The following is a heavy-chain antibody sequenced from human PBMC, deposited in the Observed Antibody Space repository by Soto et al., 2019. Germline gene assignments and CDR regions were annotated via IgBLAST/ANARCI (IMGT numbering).Heavy chain of an antibody. D-gene: IGHD4-17*01. CDR1: GFTFSSYG. V-gene: IGHV3-33*01. CDR2: IWHDGSKT. Sequence: QVQLVESGGGVVQPGRSLRLSCAASGFTFSSYGMHWVRQAPGKGLEWVAVIWHDGSKTYYADSVKGRFTISRDNSMNTLYLQRNSLRAEDTAVYYCARDSGDYVGGQGTLVTVSS. J-gene: IGHJ4*02. CDR3: ARDSGDYV.